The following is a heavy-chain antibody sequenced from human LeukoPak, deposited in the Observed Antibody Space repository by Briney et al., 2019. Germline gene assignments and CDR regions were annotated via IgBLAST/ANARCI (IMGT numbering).Heavy chain of an antibody. V-gene: IGHV3-11*04. J-gene: IGHJ3*02. D-gene: IGHD1-26*01. Sequence: GGSLRLSCAASGFTFSDYYMSWIRQAPGEGLEWVSYISNCGRTIYYRVSVTGRFTMTRDNAKITRYLQMHRLRAEYTAVYYCARDWDGLNAFDIWGQGTMVTVSS. CDR1: GFTFSDYY. CDR3: ARDWDGLNAFDI. CDR2: ISNCGRTI.